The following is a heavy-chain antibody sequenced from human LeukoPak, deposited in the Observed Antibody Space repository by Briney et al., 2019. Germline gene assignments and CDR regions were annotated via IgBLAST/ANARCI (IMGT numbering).Heavy chain of an antibody. CDR2: IQKDGSEA. D-gene: IGHD1/OR15-1a*01. CDR3: ARAGVTNQLGQTYWYFDL. V-gene: IGHV3-7*01. Sequence: GGSLRLSCTASGFTLNNYWMTWVRQAPGKGLEWVAKIQKDGSEAYYVDSMKGRFTVSRDNAENSLYLQMTNLRAEDTAVYPCARAGVTNQLGQTYWYFDLWGRGTLVTVSS. CDR1: GFTLNNYW. J-gene: IGHJ2*01.